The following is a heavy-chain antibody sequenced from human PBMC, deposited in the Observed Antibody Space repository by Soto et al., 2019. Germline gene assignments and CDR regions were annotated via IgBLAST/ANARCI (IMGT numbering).Heavy chain of an antibody. J-gene: IGHJ4*02. CDR3: ARDHHTFWSGYFDR. V-gene: IGHV4-59*01. CDR1: GGSISGYY. D-gene: IGHD3-3*01. Sequence: SSETLSLTCTVSGGSISGYYWRWIRQPPGKGLEWIGYIYSRGSTSYNPSLKSRVTISVDTSNNLLSLNLRSVAAADTALYYCARDHHTFWSGYFDRWGQGALVTVSS. CDR2: IYSRGST.